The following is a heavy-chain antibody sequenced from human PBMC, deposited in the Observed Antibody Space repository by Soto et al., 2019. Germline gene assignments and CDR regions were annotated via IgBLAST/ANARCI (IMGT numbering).Heavy chain of an antibody. D-gene: IGHD3-3*01. CDR1: GYTFTSYG. J-gene: IGHJ6*03. CDR2: ISAYNGNT. CDR3: ASLYDFWSGYRYYYYYMDV. Sequence: ASVKVSCKASGYTFTSYGISWVRQAPGQGLERMGWISAYNGNTNYAQKLQGRVTLTTDTSTSIAYMELRSLRSDDTAVFYCASLYDFWSGYRYYYYYMDVWGKGTTVTVSS. V-gene: IGHV1-18*01.